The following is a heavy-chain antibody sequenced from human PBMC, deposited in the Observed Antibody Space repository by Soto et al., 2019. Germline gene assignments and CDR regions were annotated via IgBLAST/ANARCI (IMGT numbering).Heavy chain of an antibody. J-gene: IGHJ6*02. D-gene: IGHD3-10*01. CDR3: ATRLTVGDYYSMDD. CDR1: GYSFANYW. Sequence: PGESLKISCKGSGYSFANYWIGWVRQMPGKGLEWMGIIYPGDSETTYSPSFQGQVSISVDKSVTTASLQWGSLKASDTAMYYCATRLTVGDYYSMDDWAQRTTVTVPS. CDR2: IYPGDSET. V-gene: IGHV5-51*01.